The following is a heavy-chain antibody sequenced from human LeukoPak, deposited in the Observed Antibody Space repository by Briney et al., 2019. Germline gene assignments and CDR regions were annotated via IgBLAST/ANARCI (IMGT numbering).Heavy chain of an antibody. CDR1: GGSISSGGYY. CDR3: ARISGSYSFDY. Sequence: SETLSLTCTVSGGSISSGGYYWSWIRQPPGKGLEWIGYIYHSGSTYYNPSLKSRVTISVDRSKNQFSLKLSSVTAADTAVYYCARISGSYSFDYWGQGTLVTVSS. J-gene: IGHJ4*02. CDR2: IYHSGST. D-gene: IGHD1-26*01. V-gene: IGHV4-30-2*01.